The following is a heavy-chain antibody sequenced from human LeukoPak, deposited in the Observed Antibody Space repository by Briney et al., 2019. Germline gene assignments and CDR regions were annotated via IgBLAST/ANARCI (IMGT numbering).Heavy chain of an antibody. CDR1: GFTFDDYG. Sequence: SGGSLGLSCAASGFTFDDYGMSWVRQAPGKGLEWVSGINWNGGSTGYADSVKGRFTISRDNAKNSLYLQMNSLRAEDTALYYCARDGGYCSGGSCYSDAFDIWGQGTMVTVSS. CDR2: INWNGGST. V-gene: IGHV3-20*04. CDR3: ARDGGYCSGGSCYSDAFDI. J-gene: IGHJ3*02. D-gene: IGHD2-15*01.